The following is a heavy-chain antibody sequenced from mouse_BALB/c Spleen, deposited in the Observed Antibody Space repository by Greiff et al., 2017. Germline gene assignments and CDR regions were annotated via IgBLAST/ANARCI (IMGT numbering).Heavy chain of an antibody. V-gene: IGHV5-6-3*01. J-gene: IGHJ3*01. CDR2: INSNGGST. CDR1: GFTFSSYG. CDR3: ARRLTGPTWFAY. D-gene: IGHD4-1*01. Sequence: EVKVVESGGGLVQPGGSLKLSCAASGFTFSSYGMSWVRQTPDKRLELVATINSNGGSTYYPDSVKGRFTISRDNAKNTLYLQMSSLKSEDTAMYYCARRLTGPTWFAYWGQGTLVTVSA.